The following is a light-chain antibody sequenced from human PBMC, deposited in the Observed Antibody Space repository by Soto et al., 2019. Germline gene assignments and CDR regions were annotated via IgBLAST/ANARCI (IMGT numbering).Light chain of an antibody. CDR1: QSVSSY. CDR2: GAS. CDR3: QQFGGSPQT. V-gene: IGKV3-20*01. J-gene: IGKJ1*01. Sequence: EIVVTQSPGTLSLSPGEGATLSCRASQSVSSYLAWYQQKPGQAPRLLIYGASSRATGIPDRFSGSGSGTDFTLTISRLEPEDFAVYYCQQFGGSPQTFGQGTKVEIK.